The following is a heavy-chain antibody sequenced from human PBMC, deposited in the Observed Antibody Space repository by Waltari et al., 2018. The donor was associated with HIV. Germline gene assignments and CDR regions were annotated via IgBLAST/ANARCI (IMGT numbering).Heavy chain of an antibody. Sequence: EVQLVESGGGLVEPGGSLRLSCAPSGFSFSFFSMNWVRLAPGKGLEWVSSISSTSSHIFYADSVRGRFTISRDNAKNSLYLQMNSLKAEDTAVYYCARGGAGATAEDLFDPWGQGTLVTVSS. CDR3: ARGGAGATAEDLFDP. CDR2: ISSTSSHI. D-gene: IGHD1-26*01. CDR1: GFSFSFFS. J-gene: IGHJ5*02. V-gene: IGHV3-21*01.